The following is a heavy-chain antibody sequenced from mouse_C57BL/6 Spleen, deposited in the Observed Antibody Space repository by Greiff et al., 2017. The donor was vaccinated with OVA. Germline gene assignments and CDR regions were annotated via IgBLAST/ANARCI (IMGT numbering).Heavy chain of an antibody. V-gene: IGHV1-26*01. D-gene: IGHD2-5*01. Sequence: EVKLQQSGPELVKPGASVRISCKASGYTFTDYYMNWVKQSHGKSLEWIGDINPNNGGTSYNQKFKGKATLTVDKSSSTAYMELRSLTSADSAVYYCARHPYYSNYAGAMDYWGQGTSVTVSS. CDR3: ARHPYYSNYAGAMDY. CDR1: GYTFTDYY. CDR2: INPNNGGT. J-gene: IGHJ4*01.